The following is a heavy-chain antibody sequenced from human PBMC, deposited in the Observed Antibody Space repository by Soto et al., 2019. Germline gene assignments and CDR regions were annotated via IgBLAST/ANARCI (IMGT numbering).Heavy chain of an antibody. CDR1: GGSISSSNW. J-gene: IGHJ4*02. Sequence: SATLYLTCAVSGGSISSSNWWSWVRQPPWKGLEWIGEIYHSGSTNYNPSLKSRVTISVDKSKNQFSLKLSSVTAADTAVYYCARSDYYDSSGYYSAGFDYWGQGTLVTVSS. CDR3: ARSDYYDSSGYYSAGFDY. D-gene: IGHD3-22*01. CDR2: IYHSGST. V-gene: IGHV4-4*02.